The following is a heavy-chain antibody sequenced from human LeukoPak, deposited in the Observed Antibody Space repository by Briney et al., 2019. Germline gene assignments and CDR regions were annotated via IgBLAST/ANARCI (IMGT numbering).Heavy chain of an antibody. D-gene: IGHD2-21*01. J-gene: IGHJ6*02. CDR1: EFTFSSYW. Sequence: GGSLRLSCTASEFTFSSYWMSWVRQAPGKGLEWEANIKQDGSEKDYVDSVKGRFTISRDDAKNSLYLQMNNLRAEDTAVYYCARYCGGDCYGMDVWGQGTTVTVSS. V-gene: IGHV3-7*01. CDR2: IKQDGSEK. CDR3: ARYCGGDCYGMDV.